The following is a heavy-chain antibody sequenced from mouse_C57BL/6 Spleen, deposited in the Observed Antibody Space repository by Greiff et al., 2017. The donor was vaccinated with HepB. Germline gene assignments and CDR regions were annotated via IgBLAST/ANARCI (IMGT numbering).Heavy chain of an antibody. J-gene: IGHJ2*01. Sequence: QVQLKESGAELVMPGASVKLSGKASGNTFTSYWMHWVKQRPGQGLEWIGEMDLSDSYTNYNQKLKGKSTLTVDKSSSTAYMQLSSLTSEDSAVYYCATIVTTGFDYWGQGTTLTVSS. CDR2: MDLSDSYT. D-gene: IGHD2-5*01. V-gene: IGHV1-69*01. CDR3: ATIVTTGFDY. CDR1: GNTFTSYW.